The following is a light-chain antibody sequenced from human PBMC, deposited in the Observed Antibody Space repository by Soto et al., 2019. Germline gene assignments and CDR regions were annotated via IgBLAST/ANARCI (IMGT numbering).Light chain of an antibody. CDR1: RSLASSY. Sequence: EIVLTQSSATLSLSPGERATLSCRASRSLASSYLAWYQHKPGQAPRLLIYAASSRATGIPDRFIGSGSGTDFTLTISRLEPDDSAVYYCHHYDSSPPYTFGQGTKLEIK. J-gene: IGKJ2*01. V-gene: IGKV3-20*01. CDR3: HHYDSSPPYT. CDR2: AAS.